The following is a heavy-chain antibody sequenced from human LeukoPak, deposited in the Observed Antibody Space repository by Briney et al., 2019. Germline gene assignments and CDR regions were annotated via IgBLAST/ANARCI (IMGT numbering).Heavy chain of an antibody. CDR3: ARTRHITVAGHFDY. CDR2: LFHSGNT. J-gene: IGHJ4*02. V-gene: IGHV4-39*01. D-gene: IGHD6-19*01. CDR1: GDSISNGFYY. Sequence: KSSETLSLTCTVSGDSISNGFYYWAWIRQPPEKGLEWIGSLFHSGNTYYNPSLQSRVSISVDTSKNQFSLKLTSVTAADTAVYYCARTRHITVAGHFDYWGRGTLVTVSS.